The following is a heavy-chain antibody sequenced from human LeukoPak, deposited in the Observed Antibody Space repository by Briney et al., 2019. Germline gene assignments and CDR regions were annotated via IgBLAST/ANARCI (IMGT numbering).Heavy chain of an antibody. CDR3: APHPSSGYYAY. V-gene: IGHV3-23*01. CDR2: ISGSGGST. CDR1: GFTFSSYA. Sequence: GGSLRLSCAASGFTFSSYAMSWVRQALGKGLEWVSAISGSGGSTYYADSVKGRFTISRDNSKNTLYLQMNSLRAEDTAVYYCAPHPSSGYYAYWGQGTLVTVSS. D-gene: IGHD3-22*01. J-gene: IGHJ4*02.